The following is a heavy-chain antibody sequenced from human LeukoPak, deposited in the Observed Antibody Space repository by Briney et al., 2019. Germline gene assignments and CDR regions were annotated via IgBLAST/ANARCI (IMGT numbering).Heavy chain of an antibody. CDR3: ASDNVDGDYYYMDV. CDR2: ISNDGGST. J-gene: IGHJ6*03. CDR1: GFTFGSYA. V-gene: IGHV3-64*01. Sequence: GGSLRLSCAASGFTFGSYAMHWVRQAPGKGLEYVAAISNDGGSTYYAKSVKGRFTISRDNSRSTLYLQLGSVRGEDMAVYYCASDNVDGDYYYMDVWGKGTTVTVSS. D-gene: IGHD5-12*01.